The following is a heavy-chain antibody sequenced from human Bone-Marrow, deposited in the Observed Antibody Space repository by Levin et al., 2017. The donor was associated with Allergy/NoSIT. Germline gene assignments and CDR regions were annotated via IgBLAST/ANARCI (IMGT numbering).Heavy chain of an antibody. CDR2: ISDDGTKE. J-gene: IGHJ4*02. CDR1: GFYFSSYG. CDR3: ARDRGVWVVRASNYFDS. V-gene: IGHV3-30*03. D-gene: IGHD3-10*01. Sequence: GESLKISCAASGFYFSSYGMHWVRQAPGKGPEWVALISDDGTKEYYADSVKGRFTISRDNSKKTLDLQMNSLRTEDTAVYYCARDRGVWVVRASNYFDSWGQGTLVTVSS.